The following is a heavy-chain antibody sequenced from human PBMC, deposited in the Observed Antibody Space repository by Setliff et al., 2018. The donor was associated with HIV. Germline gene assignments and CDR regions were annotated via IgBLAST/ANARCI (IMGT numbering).Heavy chain of an antibody. D-gene: IGHD1-20*01. CDR1: GYSFTSYW. CDR2: IYPGDSDT. Sequence: PGESLKTSCKGSGYSFTSYWIGWVRQMPGKGLEWRGIIYPGDSDTRYSPSFQGQVTISADKSISTAYLQWSSLKAPDTAMYYCARQTSRYNTLSPPVYWGQGTLVTASS. V-gene: IGHV5-51*01. CDR3: ARQTSRYNTLSPPVY. J-gene: IGHJ4*02.